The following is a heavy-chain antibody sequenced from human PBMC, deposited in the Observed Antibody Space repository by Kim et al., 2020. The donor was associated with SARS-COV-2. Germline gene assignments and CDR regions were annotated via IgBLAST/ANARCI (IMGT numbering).Heavy chain of an antibody. CDR1: GGSVSSGSYY. V-gene: IGHV4-61*01. Sequence: SETLSLTCTVSGGSVSSGSYYWSWIRQPPGKGLEWIGYIYYSGSTNYNPSLKSRVTISVDTSKNQFSLKLSSVTAADTAVYYCAGDGGYDSSGYYYAYWGQGTLVTVSS. J-gene: IGHJ4*02. CDR2: IYYSGST. CDR3: AGDGGYDSSGYYYAY. D-gene: IGHD3-22*01.